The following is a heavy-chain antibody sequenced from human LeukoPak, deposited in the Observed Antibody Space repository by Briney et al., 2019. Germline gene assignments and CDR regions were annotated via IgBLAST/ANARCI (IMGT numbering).Heavy chain of an antibody. CDR2: ITTYNGNT. Sequence: ASVTVSCKASGYTFTNYGISWVRQAPGQGLEWMGWITTYNGNTNYAQKLQGRVTMTTDTSTSTAYMELRSLRSDDTAVYYCARFPDRETQDLVVVVAARYYFFYMDVWGQGTTVTVSS. J-gene: IGHJ6*02. CDR1: GYTFTNYG. CDR3: ARFPDRETQDLVVVVAARYYFFYMDV. D-gene: IGHD2-15*01. V-gene: IGHV1-18*01.